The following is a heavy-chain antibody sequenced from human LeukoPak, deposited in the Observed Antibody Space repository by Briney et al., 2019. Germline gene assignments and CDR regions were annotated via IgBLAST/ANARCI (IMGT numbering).Heavy chain of an antibody. D-gene: IGHD3-22*01. Sequence: SVKVSCTASGGTFSSYAISWVRQAPGQGLEWMGGIIPIFGTANYAQKFQGRVTITADESTSTAYMELSSLRSEDTAVYYCARVDPSTYYYDSSGYSGMDVWGQGTTVTVSS. CDR3: ARVDPSTYYYDSSGYSGMDV. CDR1: GGTFSSYA. V-gene: IGHV1-69*13. J-gene: IGHJ6*02. CDR2: IIPIFGTA.